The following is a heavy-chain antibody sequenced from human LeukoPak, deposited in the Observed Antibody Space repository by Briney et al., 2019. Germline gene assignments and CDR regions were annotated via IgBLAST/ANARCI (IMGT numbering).Heavy chain of an antibody. CDR2: ITSTGSYT. D-gene: IGHD1-26*01. CDR3: AKDPYSGSYGDSYYYYMDV. J-gene: IGHJ6*03. V-gene: IGHV3-21*01. Sequence: GGSLRLSCAASGFTFSSYNMNWVRQAPGKGLEWVSSITSTGSYTFYADSVKGRFTISRDNAKNSLYLQMNSLRAEDTAIYYCAKDPYSGSYGDSYYYYMDVWGKGTTVTISS. CDR1: GFTFSSYN.